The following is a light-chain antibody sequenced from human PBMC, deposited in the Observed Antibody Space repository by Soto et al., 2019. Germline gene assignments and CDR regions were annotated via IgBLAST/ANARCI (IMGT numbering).Light chain of an antibody. Sequence: NFMLTQPHSVSESPGRTVTISCTRSSGSIASNYVQWYQQRPGSSPTTVIYENNQRPSVVPDRFSGSIDISSNSASLTISGLKTEDEAEYHCQSYDGTSWVFGGGTKLTVL. CDR1: SGSIASNY. J-gene: IGLJ3*02. V-gene: IGLV6-57*01. CDR2: ENN. CDR3: QSYDGTSWV.